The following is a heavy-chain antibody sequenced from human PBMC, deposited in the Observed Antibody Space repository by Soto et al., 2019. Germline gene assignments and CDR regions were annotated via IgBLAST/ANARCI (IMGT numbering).Heavy chain of an antibody. V-gene: IGHV4-4*02. CDR3: WILRMYTFGTYYRFIDY. Sequence: PSETLSLTCAVSGGSVTNNNYWGWVRQPPGKGLEWIGEIYHTGSTNYNPSLKSRVTMSVDKSKNQFSLRLSSVSAADTAVYYCWILRMYTFGTYYRFIDYWGQGTLVTVFS. CDR1: GGSVTNNNY. CDR2: IYHTGST. J-gene: IGHJ4*02. D-gene: IGHD3-10*01.